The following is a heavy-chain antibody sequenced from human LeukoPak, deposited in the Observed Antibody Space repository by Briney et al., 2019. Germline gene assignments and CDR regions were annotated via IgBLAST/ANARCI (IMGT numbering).Heavy chain of an antibody. V-gene: IGHV3-23*01. J-gene: IGHJ4*02. CDR3: ANVYYYGSGSYESRYFDY. CDR1: GFSFSSYA. Sequence: GGSLRLSCAASGFSFSSYAMSWVRQAPGKGLEWVSGISASGGTTYYADSVKGRFTISRDNSKNTLYLQMNSLRAEDTAVYYCANVYYYGSGSYESRYFDYWGQGTLATVSS. D-gene: IGHD3-10*01. CDR2: ISASGGTT.